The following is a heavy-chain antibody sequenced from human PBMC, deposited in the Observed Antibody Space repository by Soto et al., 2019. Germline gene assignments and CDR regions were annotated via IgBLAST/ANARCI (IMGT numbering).Heavy chain of an antibody. D-gene: IGHD6-6*01. CDR3: ATDGLADYYYYGMDV. CDR1: GGSISSSSYY. Sequence: SETLSLTCTVSGGSISSSSYYWGWIRQPPGKGLEWIGSIYYSGSTYYNPSLKSRVTISVDTSKNQFSLKLSSVTAADTAVYYCATDGLADYYYYGMDVWGQGTTVPVSS. V-gene: IGHV4-39*02. CDR2: IYYSGST. J-gene: IGHJ6*02.